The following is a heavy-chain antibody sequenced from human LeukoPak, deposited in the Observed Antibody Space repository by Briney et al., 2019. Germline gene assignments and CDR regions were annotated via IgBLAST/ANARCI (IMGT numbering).Heavy chain of an antibody. Sequence: ASVKVSCKASGYTFTSYYMHWVRQAPGQGLEWMGIINPSGGSTSYAQKFQGRGTMTRDTSTSTVYMELSSLRSEDTAVYYCARDRPFYGGEPQNYFDYWGQGTLVTVSS. D-gene: IGHD4-23*01. V-gene: IGHV1-46*01. CDR2: INPSGGST. CDR3: ARDRPFYGGEPQNYFDY. CDR1: GYTFTSYY. J-gene: IGHJ4*02.